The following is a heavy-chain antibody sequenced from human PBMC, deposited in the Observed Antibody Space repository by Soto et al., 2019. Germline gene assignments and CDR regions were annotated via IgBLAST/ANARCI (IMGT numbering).Heavy chain of an antibody. CDR3: ARNDFYDMDV. J-gene: IGHJ6*02. V-gene: IGHV4-4*02. CDR1: GASVSNENW. CDR2: VHHSGST. D-gene: IGHD2-21*02. Sequence: QVQLKESGPGLVEPSGILSLTCGVSGASVSNENWWSWVRQPTGKGLEWIGEVHHSGSTSYNPSFKSRVAISVDKSKNQFSLRLISVTAADTAFYYCARNDFYDMDVWGQGTTVTVSS.